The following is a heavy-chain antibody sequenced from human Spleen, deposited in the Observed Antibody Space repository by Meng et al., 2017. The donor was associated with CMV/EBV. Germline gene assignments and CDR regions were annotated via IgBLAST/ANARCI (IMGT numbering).Heavy chain of an antibody. D-gene: IGHD2-2*01. CDR2: IHYSGST. CDR3: ARAYCSSTSCYFDYYGMDV. Sequence: SETLSLTCTVSGGSISSSSYYWGWIRQPPGKGLEWIGSIHYSGSTYYNPSLKSRVTISVDTSKNQFSLKLSSVTAADTAVYYCARAYCSSTSCYFDYYGMDVWGQGTTVTVSS. J-gene: IGHJ6*02. V-gene: IGHV4-39*01. CDR1: GGSISSSSYY.